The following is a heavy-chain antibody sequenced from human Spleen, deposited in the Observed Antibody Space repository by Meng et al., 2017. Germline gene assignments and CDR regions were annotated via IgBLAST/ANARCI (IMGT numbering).Heavy chain of an antibody. CDR2: IHYSGRT. J-gene: IGHJ5*02. D-gene: IGHD2-2*01. V-gene: IGHV4-59*08. CDR3: VRSNAWVRSGFDP. CDR1: GDSISTYY. Sequence: QVQLQESGPGLVKPSETLSLTCTVSGDSISTYYWSWIRLPPGKGLEWIGYIHYSGRTDCNPSLKSRVTISADTSTNQFSLRLNSVTAADTAVYYCVRSNAWVRSGFDPWGQGTLVTVSS.